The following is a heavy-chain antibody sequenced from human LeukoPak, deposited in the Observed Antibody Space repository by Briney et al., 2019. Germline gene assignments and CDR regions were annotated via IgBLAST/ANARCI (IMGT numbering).Heavy chain of an antibody. V-gene: IGHV4-38-2*02. CDR2: IYHSGST. Sequence: SETLSLTCTVSGYSISSGYYWGWIRQPPGKGLEWIGSIYHSGSTYYNPSLKSRVTISVDTSKNQFSLKLSSVTAADTAVYYCARDGDSGSYFWFDPWGQGTLVTVSS. CDR1: GYSISSGYY. J-gene: IGHJ5*02. CDR3: ARDGDSGSYFWFDP. D-gene: IGHD3-10*01.